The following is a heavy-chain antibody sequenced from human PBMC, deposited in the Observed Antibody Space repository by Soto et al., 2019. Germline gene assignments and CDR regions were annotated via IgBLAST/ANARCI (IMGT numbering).Heavy chain of an antibody. D-gene: IGHD2-2*01. CDR1: GESVSSNSAA. CDR2: TYYRSKWYN. V-gene: IGHV6-1*01. J-gene: IGHJ6*02. Sequence: SQTLSLTCVSSGESVSSNSAAWNWIRQSPSRGLEWLGRTYYRSKWYNDYAVSVKSRITINPDTSKNQLSLQLNSVTPEDTAVYYCARVRGEGNIVVVPAAYYYYYGMDVWGQGTTVTVSS. CDR3: ARVRGEGNIVVVPAAYYYYYGMDV.